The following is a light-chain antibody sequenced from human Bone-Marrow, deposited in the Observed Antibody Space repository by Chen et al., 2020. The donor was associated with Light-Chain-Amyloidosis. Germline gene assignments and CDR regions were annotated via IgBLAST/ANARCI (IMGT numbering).Light chain of an antibody. CDR2: DAS. Sequence: EIVLTQSPATLSLSPGERATLSCRASQRVSSYLAWYQQKPGQAPRLLIYDASNRATGIPARFSGSGSGPDFTLTSSSLEPEDFAVYYCQERSNWPLTFGGGTKVEIK. V-gene: IGKV3-11*01. J-gene: IGKJ4*01. CDR1: QRVSSY. CDR3: QERSNWPLT.